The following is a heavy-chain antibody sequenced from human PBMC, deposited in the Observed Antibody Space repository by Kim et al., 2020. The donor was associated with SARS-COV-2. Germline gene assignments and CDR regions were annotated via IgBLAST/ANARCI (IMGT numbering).Heavy chain of an antibody. CDR2: IIPIFGTA. CDR3: AADYCSGGSCYSFRDY. J-gene: IGHJ4*02. D-gene: IGHD2-15*01. Sequence: SVKVSCKASGGTFSSYAISWVRQAPGQGLEWMGGIIPIFGTANYAQKFQGRVTITADESTSTAYMELSSLRSEDTAVYYCAADYCSGGSCYSFRDYWGQGTLVTVSS. V-gene: IGHV1-69*13. CDR1: GGTFSSYA.